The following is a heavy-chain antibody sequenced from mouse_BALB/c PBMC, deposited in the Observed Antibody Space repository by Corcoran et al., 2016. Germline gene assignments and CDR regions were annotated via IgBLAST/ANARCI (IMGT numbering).Heavy chain of an antibody. CDR2: INTYTGEP. V-gene: IGHV9-3-1*01. CDR1: GYTFTNYG. Sequence: QIQLVQSGPELKKPGETVKISCKASGYTFTNYGMNWVKQAPGKGLKWMGWINTYTGEPTYADDFKGRFAFSLETSASTAYLQISNLKNEDTATYFCASYYDYVYYFDYWGQGTTLTVSS. D-gene: IGHD2-4*01. J-gene: IGHJ2*01. CDR3: ASYYDYVYYFDY.